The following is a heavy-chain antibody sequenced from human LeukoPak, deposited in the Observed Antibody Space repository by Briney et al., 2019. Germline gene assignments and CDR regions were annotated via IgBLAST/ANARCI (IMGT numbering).Heavy chain of an antibody. CDR3: ARINRGYDYYYDMDV. V-gene: IGHV1-69*13. CDR1: GGTFSSYA. J-gene: IGHJ6*03. Sequence: SVKVSCKASGGTFSSYAISWVRQAPGQGLEWMGGIIPIFGTANYAQKFQGRVTITADESTSTAYMELSSLRSEDTAVYYCARINRGYDYYYDMDVWGKGTTVTISS. CDR2: IIPIFGTA.